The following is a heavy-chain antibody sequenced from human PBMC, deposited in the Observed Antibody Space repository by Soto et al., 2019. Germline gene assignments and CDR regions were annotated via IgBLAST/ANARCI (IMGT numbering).Heavy chain of an antibody. J-gene: IGHJ4*02. CDR1: GFTLSSYG. Sequence: LRLLCAAWGFTLSSYGMHWVRQAPGKGMEWVAVISYDGSNKYYADSVKGRFTISRDNSKNTLYLQMNSLRAEDTAVYYCERDIDEGIAAAGVNYWGQGTLVTVSS. D-gene: IGHD6-13*01. CDR2: ISYDGSNK. CDR3: ERDIDEGIAAAGVNY. V-gene: IGHV3-30*04.